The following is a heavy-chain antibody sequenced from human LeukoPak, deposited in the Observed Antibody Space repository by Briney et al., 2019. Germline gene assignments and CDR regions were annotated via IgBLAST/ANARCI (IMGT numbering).Heavy chain of an antibody. V-gene: IGHV4-59*08. D-gene: IGHD1-7*01. CDR3: ARHYLNSWNYPLSYFDY. CDR2: IYYSGST. CDR1: GGSISGYF. J-gene: IGHJ4*02. Sequence: SETLSLTCTVSGGSISGYFWSWFRQPPGKGLEWIGYIYYSGSTNYNPSLKSRVTISVDTSKNQFSLKLSSVSAADTAVYYCARHYLNSWNYPLSYFDYWGQGTLVTVSS.